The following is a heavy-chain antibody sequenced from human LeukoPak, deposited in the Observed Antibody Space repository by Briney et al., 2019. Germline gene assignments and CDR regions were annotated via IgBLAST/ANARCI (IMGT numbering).Heavy chain of an antibody. Sequence: SETLSLTCTVSGGSISSSSYYWGWIRQPPGKGLEWIGSIYYSGSTNYNPSLKSRVTISVDTSKNQFSLKPSSVTAADTAVYYCAISSPYYYDSSGSFDYWGQGTLVTVSS. V-gene: IGHV4-39*07. J-gene: IGHJ4*02. CDR3: AISSPYYYDSSGSFDY. D-gene: IGHD3-22*01. CDR1: GGSISSSSYY. CDR2: IYYSGST.